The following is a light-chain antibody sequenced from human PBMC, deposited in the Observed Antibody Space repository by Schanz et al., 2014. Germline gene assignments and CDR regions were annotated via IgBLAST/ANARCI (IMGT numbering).Light chain of an antibody. J-gene: IGKJ4*01. CDR1: RGASSTY. CDR2: GAS. CDR3: QQYNSPLT. Sequence: EIVMTQSPATLSVSPGERATVSCRASRGASSTYLAWYQQKPGQAPRLLIYGASSRATGIPARFSGSGSGTEFTLSISRLEPEDFATYYCQQYNSPLTFGGGTKVEIK. V-gene: IGKV3-20*01.